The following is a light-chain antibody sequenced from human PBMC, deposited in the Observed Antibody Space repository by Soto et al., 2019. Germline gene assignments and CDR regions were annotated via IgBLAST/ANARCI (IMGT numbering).Light chain of an antibody. CDR2: GAS. Sequence: EIVLTQSPGTLSLSPGERATLSCRASQSVSSTYLAWYQQKPGQAPRLLIYGASSRATGIPDRLSGSGSGTDFTLTSSRLEPEDFAVYYCQQYGSSPYTFGQGTKLEIK. CDR3: QQYGSSPYT. CDR1: QSVSSTY. V-gene: IGKV3-20*01. J-gene: IGKJ2*01.